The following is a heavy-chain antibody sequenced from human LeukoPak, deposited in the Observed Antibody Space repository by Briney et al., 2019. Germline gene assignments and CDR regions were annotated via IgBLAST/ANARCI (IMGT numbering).Heavy chain of an antibody. CDR3: ARLGARQILEY. J-gene: IGHJ4*02. V-gene: IGHV3-7*01. Sequence: PGGSLRLSCAASEFTFSSYWMSWVRQAPGKGLEWVANIKQDGGEKYYLDSVKGRFTVSRDNAKNSLYLQMNSLRAEDMAVYYCARLGARQILEYWGQGTLVTVSS. CDR2: IKQDGGEK. CDR1: EFTFSSYW. D-gene: IGHD4-17*01.